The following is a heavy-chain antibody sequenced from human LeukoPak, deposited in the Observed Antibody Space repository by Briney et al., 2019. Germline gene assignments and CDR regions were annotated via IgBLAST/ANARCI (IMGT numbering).Heavy chain of an antibody. D-gene: IGHD3-22*01. J-gene: IGHJ4*02. CDR2: IIPIFGTA. Sequence: SVKVSCKASGGTFSSYAISWVRQAPGQELEWMGGIIPIFGTANYAQKFQGRVTITADESTSTAYMELSSLRSEDTAVYYCASGPYDSSGCNFDYWGQGTLVTVSS. CDR3: ASGPYDSSGCNFDY. V-gene: IGHV1-69*13. CDR1: GGTFSSYA.